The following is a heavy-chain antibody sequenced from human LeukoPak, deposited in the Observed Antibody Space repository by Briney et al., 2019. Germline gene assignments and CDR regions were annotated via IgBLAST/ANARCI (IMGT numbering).Heavy chain of an antibody. J-gene: IGHJ4*02. CDR1: GYTFTGYY. D-gene: IGHD2-15*01. V-gene: IGHV1-2*02. Sequence: GASVKVSCKASGYTFTGYYMHWVRQAPGQGLEWMGWINPNSGGTNYAQKFQGRVTMTRDTSISTAYMELSRPRSDDTAVYYCAGHHCSGGSCYFDYWGQGTLVTVSS. CDR2: INPNSGGT. CDR3: AGHHCSGGSCYFDY.